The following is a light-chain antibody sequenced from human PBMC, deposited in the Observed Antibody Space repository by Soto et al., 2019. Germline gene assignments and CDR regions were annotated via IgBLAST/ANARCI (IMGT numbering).Light chain of an antibody. J-gene: IGKJ2*01. Sequence: EMVLTQSPATLSSSTGERATLSCRASQSLGDYLAWYQQKPGQAPRLLIYDASTRATGVPSRFSGGGSGTDFTLTISSLEPEDFAVYYCQQRGTFGQGTKVEIK. V-gene: IGKV3-11*01. CDR2: DAS. CDR1: QSLGDY. CDR3: QQRGT.